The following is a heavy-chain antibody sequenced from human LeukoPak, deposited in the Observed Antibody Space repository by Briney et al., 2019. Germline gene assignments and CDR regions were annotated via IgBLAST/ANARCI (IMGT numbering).Heavy chain of an antibody. V-gene: IGHV3-21*04. CDR2: ISSSSNYI. D-gene: IGHD2-15*01. CDR3: AKVGARKAAEFDY. J-gene: IGHJ4*02. CDR1: GFTFSSYS. Sequence: GGSLRLSCAASGFTFSSYSMNWVRQAPGKGLEWVSSISSSSNYIYYADSVKGRFTISRDNSKNTLYLQMNSLRAEDTAVYYCAKVGARKAAEFDYWGQGTLVTVSS.